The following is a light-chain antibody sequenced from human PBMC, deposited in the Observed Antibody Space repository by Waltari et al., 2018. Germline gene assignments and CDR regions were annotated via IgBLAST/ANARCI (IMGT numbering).Light chain of an antibody. CDR3: QVSFHFPLT. CDR2: DTS. J-gene: IGKJ4*01. V-gene: IGKV1-33*01. Sequence: DIQMTQSPSSLAASVGDRVTITCQASQNITIYLNWYQQKPGKAPKHLLYDTSKLETGGPSRFIGSGSGTQFTFTISSLQPEDIATYYFQVSFHFPLTFGGGTKLEIK. CDR1: QNITIY.